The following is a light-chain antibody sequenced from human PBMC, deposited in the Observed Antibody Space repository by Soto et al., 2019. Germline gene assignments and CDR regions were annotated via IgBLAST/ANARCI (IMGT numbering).Light chain of an antibody. CDR2: AAS. V-gene: IGKV1-17*01. CDR1: QTVSRY. CDR3: LQHTGYPIT. Sequence: DIQLTQSPSSLSASVVDTVTITCRASQTVSRYLNWYQQKSGTAPKLLIYAASTLHTGVPSRFSGRGSGTEFTLTISGLQPEDFATYYCLQHTGYPITFGQGTRLEIK. J-gene: IGKJ5*01.